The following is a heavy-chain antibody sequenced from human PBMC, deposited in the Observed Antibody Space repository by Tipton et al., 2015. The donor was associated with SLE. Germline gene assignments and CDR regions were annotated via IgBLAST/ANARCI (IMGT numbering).Heavy chain of an antibody. J-gene: IGHJ6*02. V-gene: IGHV3-23*01. Sequence: SLRLSCAASGFTFSSYGMSWVRQAPGKGLEWVSVISGSGGRTKYADSVKGRFTISRDNSKNTLYLQMNSLRAEDTAVYYCAKDWPDFWSGYYSRYYYGMDVWGQGTTVTVSS. CDR1: GFTFSSYG. CDR2: ISGSGGRT. CDR3: AKDWPDFWSGYYSRYYYGMDV. D-gene: IGHD3-3*01.